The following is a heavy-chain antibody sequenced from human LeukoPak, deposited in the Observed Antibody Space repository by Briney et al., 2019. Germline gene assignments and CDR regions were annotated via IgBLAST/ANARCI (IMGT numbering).Heavy chain of an antibody. V-gene: IGHV3-21*01. CDR3: ARAREGYCSGGSCYPPRAFDI. D-gene: IGHD2-15*01. CDR1: GFTFSSYS. J-gene: IGHJ3*02. Sequence: GGSLRLSCAASGFTFSSYSMNWARQAPGKGLEWVSSISSSSSYIYYADSVKGRFTISRDNAKNSLYLQMNSLRAEDTAVYYCARAREGYCSGGSCYPPRAFDIWGQGTMVTVSS. CDR2: ISSSSSYI.